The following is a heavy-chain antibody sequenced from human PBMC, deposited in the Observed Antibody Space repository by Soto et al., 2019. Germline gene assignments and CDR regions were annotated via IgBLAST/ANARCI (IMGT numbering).Heavy chain of an antibody. CDR3: AKRDTMVRGVIYYYYGMDV. V-gene: IGHV3-23*01. D-gene: IGHD3-10*01. Sequence: GGSLRLSCAASGFTFSSYAMSWVRQAPGKGLEWVSAISGSGGSTYYADSVKGRFTISRDNSKNTLYLQMNSLRAEDTAVYYCAKRDTMVRGVIYYYYGMDVWGQGTTVTVSS. CDR1: GFTFSSYA. J-gene: IGHJ6*02. CDR2: ISGSGGST.